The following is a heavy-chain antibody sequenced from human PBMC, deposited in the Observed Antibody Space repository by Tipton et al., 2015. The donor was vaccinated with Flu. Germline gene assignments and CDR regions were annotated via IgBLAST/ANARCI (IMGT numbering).Heavy chain of an antibody. Sequence: QLVQSGGGVVQPGGSLRLSCAASGFAFSGYGMHWVRQAPGKGLEWVANINQDGSKKYYVDSVKGRFTISRDNAKNSLFLQMTSLRAEDTAVYFCARLGLPDHWGQGTLVTVSS. J-gene: IGHJ4*02. CDR2: INQDGSKK. D-gene: IGHD3-16*01. V-gene: IGHV3-7*01. CDR1: GFAFSGYG. CDR3: ARLGLPDH.